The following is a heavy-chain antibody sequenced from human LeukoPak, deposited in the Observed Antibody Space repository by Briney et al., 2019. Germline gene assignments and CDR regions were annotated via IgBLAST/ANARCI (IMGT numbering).Heavy chain of an antibody. Sequence: PSETLSLTCAVYGGSFSGYYWSWIRQPPGKGLEWIGEINHSGSTNYNPSLKSRVTISVDTSKNQFSLKLSSVTAADTAVYYCARWVKRWLQFWWFDPWGQGTLVTLSS. J-gene: IGHJ5*02. V-gene: IGHV4-34*01. CDR1: GGSFSGYY. CDR2: INHSGST. D-gene: IGHD5-24*01. CDR3: ARWVKRWLQFWWFDP.